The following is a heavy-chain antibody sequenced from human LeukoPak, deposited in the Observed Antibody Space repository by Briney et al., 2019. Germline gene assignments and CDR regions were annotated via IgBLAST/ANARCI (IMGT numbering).Heavy chain of an antibody. D-gene: IGHD6-19*01. V-gene: IGHV4-59*01. CDR2: IYYGGST. J-gene: IGHJ4*02. Sequence: PSETPSLTCTVSGGSISSYYWSWIRQPPGKGLEWIGYIYYGGSTYYNPSLRSRVTISVDTSKNQFSLKLSSVTAADTAVYYCARDVRGNGWYLYWGQGTLVTVSS. CDR3: ARDVRGNGWYLY. CDR1: GGSISSYY.